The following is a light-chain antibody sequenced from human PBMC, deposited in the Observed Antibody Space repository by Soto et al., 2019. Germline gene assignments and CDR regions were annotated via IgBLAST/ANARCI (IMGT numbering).Light chain of an antibody. Sequence: KMTQAPSSVSASVGESVTITCXASQSISSYLNWYQQKPGKAPKLLIYAASSLQSGVPSRFSGSGSGTDFTLTISSLQPEDFATYYCQQSYSTLVTFGPGTKVDIK. CDR3: QQSYSTLVT. V-gene: IGKV1-39*01. CDR1: QSISSY. CDR2: AAS. J-gene: IGKJ3*01.